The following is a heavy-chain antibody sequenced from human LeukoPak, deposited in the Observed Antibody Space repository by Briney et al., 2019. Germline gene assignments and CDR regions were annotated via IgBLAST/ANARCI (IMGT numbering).Heavy chain of an antibody. CDR2: VSGSGDST. V-gene: IGHV3-23*01. J-gene: IGHJ5*02. D-gene: IGHD6-19*01. Sequence: GGSLRLSCAASGFTFSTNAMSWVRRAPGKGLEWVSAVSGSGDSTYYADSVKGRFTISRDNAKNSLSLQMNSLRAEDTAVYYCARDPSSGWYLKGWFDPWGQGTLVTVSS. CDR3: ARDPSSGWYLKGWFDP. CDR1: GFTFSTNA.